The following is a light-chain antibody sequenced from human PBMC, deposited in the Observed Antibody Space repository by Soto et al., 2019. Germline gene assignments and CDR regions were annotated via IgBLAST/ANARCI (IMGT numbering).Light chain of an antibody. CDR2: DDN. CDR3: CSYTDGSSLV. Sequence: QSVLTQPPSVSGAPGQRVTISCTGSSSNIGAGYDLHWYQQLPGTAPKLLIYDDNNRPSGVPDRFSGSKSGTSASLAITGLQAEDEADYYCCSYTDGSSLVFGGGTKLTVL. V-gene: IGLV1-40*01. CDR1: SSNIGAGYD. J-gene: IGLJ3*02.